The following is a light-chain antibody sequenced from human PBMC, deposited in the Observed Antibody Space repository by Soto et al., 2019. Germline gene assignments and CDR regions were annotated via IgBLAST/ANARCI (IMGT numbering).Light chain of an antibody. V-gene: IGKV3-20*01. CDR1: ETVATN. CDR2: GAS. J-gene: IGKJ5*01. CDR3: QQYGTSPIT. Sequence: EIVLTQSPATLSLSPGERATLSCRASETVATNLAWYQQKPGQAPRLLIYGASTRATGIPDRFSGSGSWPDFALTITRLEPEDFAVYYCQQYGTSPITFGQGTRLEIK.